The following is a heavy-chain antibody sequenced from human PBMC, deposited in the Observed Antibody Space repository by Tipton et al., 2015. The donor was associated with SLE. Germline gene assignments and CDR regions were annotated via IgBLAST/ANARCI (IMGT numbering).Heavy chain of an antibody. Sequence: TLSLTCTVSGGSISSGSYYWSWIRQPAGKGLEWIGHIYTSGSTNYNPSLKRRVTISVDTSKNQFSLKVGSVTAADTAVYYGARRQYGRAVAGKTHWFDPWGQGTLVTVSS. CDR2: IYTSGST. CDR1: GGSISSGSYY. CDR3: ARRQYGRAVAGKTHWFDP. D-gene: IGHD6-19*01. V-gene: IGHV4-61*09. J-gene: IGHJ5*02.